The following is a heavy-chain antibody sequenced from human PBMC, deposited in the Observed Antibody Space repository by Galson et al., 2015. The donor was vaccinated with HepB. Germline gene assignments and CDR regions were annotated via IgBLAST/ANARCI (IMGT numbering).Heavy chain of an antibody. CDR3: AKDMPTTFLVVVVAATSDAFYI. V-gene: IGHV3-23*01. CDR1: GFTFSSYA. Sequence: SLRLSCAASGFTFSSYAMSWVRQAPGKGLEWVSAISGSGGSTYYADSVKGRFTISRDNSKNTLYLQMNSLRAEDTAVYYCAKDMPTTFLVVVVAATSDAFYIWGPRTMVTVSS. J-gene: IGHJ3*02. D-gene: IGHD2-15*01. CDR2: ISGSGGST.